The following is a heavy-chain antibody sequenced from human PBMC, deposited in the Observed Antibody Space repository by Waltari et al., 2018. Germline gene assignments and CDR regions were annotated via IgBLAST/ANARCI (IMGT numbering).Heavy chain of an antibody. Sequence: EVQLVQSGAEVKKPGATVKISCKVSGYTFTDYYMHWVQQAPGKGLEWLGLVDPEDGEKIYAEKFQGRVTITADTSTDTAYMERSSVTAADTAGDYWARDLGAAHSPRAFDIWGQGTMVTVSS. CDR2: VDPEDGEK. CDR1: GYTFTDYY. D-gene: IGHD1-26*01. J-gene: IGHJ3*02. CDR3: ARDLGAAHSPRAFDI. V-gene: IGHV1-69-2*01.